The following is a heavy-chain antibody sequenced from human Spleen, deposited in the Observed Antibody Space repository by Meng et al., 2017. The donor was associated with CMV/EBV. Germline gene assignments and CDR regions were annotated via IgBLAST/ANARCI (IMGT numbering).Heavy chain of an antibody. J-gene: IGHJ5*02. CDR1: GYSISAGYY. Sequence: PETLSLTCTVSGYSISAGYYWGWTRQPPGKGVEWIGTIYYSGSTYYNPSLKSRVTISVYTSTNQFPLKLSSVTAADTTVYYCARERISDTGSYNWFDPWGQGTLVTVSS. V-gene: IGHV4-38-2*02. CDR3: ARERISDTGSYNWFDP. CDR2: IYYSGST. D-gene: IGHD3-10*01.